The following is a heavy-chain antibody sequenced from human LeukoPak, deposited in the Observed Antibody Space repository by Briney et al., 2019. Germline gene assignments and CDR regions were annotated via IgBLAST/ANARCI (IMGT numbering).Heavy chain of an antibody. D-gene: IGHD3-22*01. CDR3: AKRGVVIRVILVGFHKEAYYFDS. Sequence: GGSLRLSCAVSGITLSNYGMSWVRQAPGKGLEWVAGISDSGGRTNYADSVKGRFTISRDNPKYTLHLQMNSLRAEDTAVYFCAKRGVVIRVILVGFHKEAYYFDSWGQGALVTVSS. CDR2: ISDSGGRT. CDR1: GITLSNYG. J-gene: IGHJ4*02. V-gene: IGHV3-23*01.